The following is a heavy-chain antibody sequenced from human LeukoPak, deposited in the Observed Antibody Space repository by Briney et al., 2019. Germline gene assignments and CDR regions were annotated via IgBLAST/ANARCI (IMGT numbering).Heavy chain of an antibody. D-gene: IGHD3-10*01. J-gene: IGHJ4*02. CDR1: GYSFTSYW. Sequence: GESLKISCKGSGYSFTSYWIGWVRQMPGKGLEWMGIIYPGDSDTRYSPSFQGQVTISADKSISTAYLQWSSLKAPDTAMSYLARLPRPTMVLPPPPKNPYFAYSGAGWLVTVSS. CDR2: IYPGDSDT. CDR3: ARLPRPTMVLPPPPKNPYFAY. V-gene: IGHV5-51*01.